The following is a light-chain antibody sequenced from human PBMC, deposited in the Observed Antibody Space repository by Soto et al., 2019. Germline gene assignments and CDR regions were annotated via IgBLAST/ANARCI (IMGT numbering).Light chain of an antibody. CDR3: SSYTSNNTVI. V-gene: IGLV2-14*03. CDR1: SSDVAGYNY. CDR2: DVS. Sequence: QSALTQPASVSGSPAQSIAISCTGTSSDVAGYNYVSWYQHHPGKAPKLMIYDVSNRPSGVSNHFSGSKSGNTASLTISGLQAVDETDYYCSSYTSNNTVIFGGGTKLTVL. J-gene: IGLJ2*01.